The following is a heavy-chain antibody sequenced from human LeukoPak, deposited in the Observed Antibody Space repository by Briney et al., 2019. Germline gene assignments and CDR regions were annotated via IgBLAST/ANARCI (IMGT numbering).Heavy chain of an antibody. D-gene: IGHD2-2*01. CDR2: IRSYGGTI. J-gene: IGHJ4*02. V-gene: IGHV3-15*01. Sequence: GGSLRLSCAASGLTFSDVWMNWVRQAPGKGLEWVGRIRSYGGTIEYAAPVKGRFTISRDDSKNTLYLQMNSLKTEDTALYFCSTTKNVASASDFWGQGTLVTVSS. CDR3: STTKNVASASDF. CDR1: GLTFSDVW.